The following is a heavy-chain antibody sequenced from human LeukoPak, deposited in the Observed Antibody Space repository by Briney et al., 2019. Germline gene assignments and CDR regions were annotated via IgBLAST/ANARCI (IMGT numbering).Heavy chain of an antibody. CDR1: GGSISSSSYY. CDR2: IYYSGST. Sequence: SETLSLTCTVSGGSISSSSYYWGWIRQPPGKGLEWIESIYYSGSTYYNPSLKSRVTISVDTSKNQFSLKLSSVTAADTAVYYCASLGTTAIFGVVITGWFDPWGQGTLVTVSS. J-gene: IGHJ5*02. V-gene: IGHV4-39*07. CDR3: ASLGTTAIFGVVITGWFDP. D-gene: IGHD3-3*01.